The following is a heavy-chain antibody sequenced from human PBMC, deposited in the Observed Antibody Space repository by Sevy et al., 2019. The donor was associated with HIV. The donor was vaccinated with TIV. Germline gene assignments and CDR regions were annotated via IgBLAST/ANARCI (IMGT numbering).Heavy chain of an antibody. Sequence: GPVKVSCEASGYTFIGYYMHWVRQAPGQGLEWMGWINPNGGGTNYAQRFQGRVTMTKDTSISTAYMELSGLRSDDTAIYYCARDHMYYYDTTNYYAGTDYWGQGTLVTVSS. CDR3: ARDHMYYYDTTNYYAGTDY. V-gene: IGHV1-2*02. D-gene: IGHD3-22*01. J-gene: IGHJ4*02. CDR2: INPNGGGT. CDR1: GYTFIGYY.